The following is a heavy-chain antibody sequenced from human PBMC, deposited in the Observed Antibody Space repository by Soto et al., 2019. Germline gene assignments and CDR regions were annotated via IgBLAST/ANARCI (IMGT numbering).Heavy chain of an antibody. CDR3: AKFFVETGSNSGWPWSFHY. J-gene: IGHJ4*02. V-gene: IGHV3-23*01. CDR2: ISGSGGTT. D-gene: IGHD6-25*01. CDR1: GFTFSNYA. Sequence: EVQLLESGGGLVQPGRSLRLSCAASGFTFSNYAMSWVRHAPGQGLDWVSAISGSGGTTYYAESVKGRFTISRDNSKSTLFLQMNSLRAEDAAVYYCAKFFVETGSNSGWPWSFHYWGQGTLVTVSS.